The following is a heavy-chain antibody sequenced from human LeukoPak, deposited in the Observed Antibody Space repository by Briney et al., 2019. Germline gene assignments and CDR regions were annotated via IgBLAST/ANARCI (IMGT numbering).Heavy chain of an antibody. Sequence: SETLSLTCAVYGGSFSGYYWSWIRQPPGEGLEWIGEINHSGSTNYNPSLKSRVTISVDTSKNQFSLKLSSVTAADTAAYYCARPNPHYYYYYGMDVWGQGTTVTVSS. J-gene: IGHJ6*02. CDR1: GGSFSGYY. CDR3: ARPNPHYYYYYGMDV. V-gene: IGHV4-34*01. CDR2: INHSGST.